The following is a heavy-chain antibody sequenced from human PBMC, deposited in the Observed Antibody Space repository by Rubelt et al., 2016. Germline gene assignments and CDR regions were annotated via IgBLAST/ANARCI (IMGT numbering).Heavy chain of an antibody. D-gene: IGHD6-19*01. J-gene: IGHJ4*02. CDR3: AKDLDTSGPKIRNLFDY. Sequence: GEAGGGVVQPGRSLRLSCAASGFTFSSYVLHWVRQAPGKGLEWVAVISYDGSDKYYADSVKGRFTVSRDDSKNTLYLQMNSLSADDTAVYYCAKDLDTSGPKIRNLFDYWGQGTLVTVSS. CDR2: ISYDGSDK. V-gene: IGHV3-30*04. CDR1: GFTFSSYV.